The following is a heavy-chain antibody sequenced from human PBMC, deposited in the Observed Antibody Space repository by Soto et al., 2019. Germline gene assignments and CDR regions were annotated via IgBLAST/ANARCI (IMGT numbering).Heavy chain of an antibody. CDR3: ARQTYCSSTRCYSVGA. J-gene: IGHJ5*02. CDR1: GYSFTSYW. D-gene: IGHD2-2*02. CDR2: IYLGDSDT. V-gene: IGHV5-51*01. Sequence: GESLKISCKGSGYSFTSYWIGWVRQMPGKGLEWMGIIYLGDSDTRYSPSFQGQVTISADKSISTAYLQWSSLKASDTAMYYCARQTYCSSTRCYSVGAWGQGTPVTICS.